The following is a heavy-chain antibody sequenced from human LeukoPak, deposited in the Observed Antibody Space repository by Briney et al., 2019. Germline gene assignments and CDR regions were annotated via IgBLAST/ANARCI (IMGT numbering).Heavy chain of an antibody. CDR2: FYYSGST. V-gene: IGHV4-59*08. CDR3: ARQEGIAAARGYMDV. Sequence: SETLSLTCTVSGGSISSYYWSWVRQPPSKGLEWIGYFYYSGSTNYSPSLKSRVTISVDTSKNQFSLKLSSVTAADTAVYYCARQEGIAAARGYMDVWGKGTTVTVSS. D-gene: IGHD6-13*01. CDR1: GGSISSYY. J-gene: IGHJ6*03.